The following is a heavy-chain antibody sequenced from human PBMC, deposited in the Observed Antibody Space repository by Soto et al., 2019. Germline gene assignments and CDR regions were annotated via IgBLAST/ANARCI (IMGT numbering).Heavy chain of an antibody. CDR3: GKEVHCGGGSCSWSESFAY. CDR1: GFIFSSYG. CDR2: ISYEGSHT. V-gene: IGHV3-30*18. Sequence: QVQLVESGGGVVQPGRSLRLSCAASGFIFSSYGMHWVRQAPGKGLEWVAVISYEGSHTYYADSVKGRFTITRDNSKNTLYLQMNSLVPEDTAVYYCGKEVHCGGGSCSWSESFAYWGQGALLTVSS. J-gene: IGHJ4*02. D-gene: IGHD2-15*01.